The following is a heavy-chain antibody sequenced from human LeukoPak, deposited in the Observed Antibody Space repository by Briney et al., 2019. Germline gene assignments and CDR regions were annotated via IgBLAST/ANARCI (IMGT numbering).Heavy chain of an antibody. CDR3: TRDEGPYYDILTGYPQGFDP. CDR2: VRSKAYGGTT. D-gene: IGHD3-9*01. CDR1: GFTFGDYA. V-gene: IGHV3-49*03. J-gene: IGHJ5*02. Sequence: GGSLRLSCTASGFTFGDYAMSWFRQAPGKGLEWVGFVRSKAYGGTTEYAASVKGRFTISRDDSISIAYLRMNSLKTEDTAVYYCTRDEGPYYDILTGYPQGFDPWGQGTLVTVSS.